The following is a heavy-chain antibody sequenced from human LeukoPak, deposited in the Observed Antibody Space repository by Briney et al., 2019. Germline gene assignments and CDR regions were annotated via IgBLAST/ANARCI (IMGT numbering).Heavy chain of an antibody. Sequence: ASVKVSCKASGYTFTGYYMHWVRQAPGQGLEWMGWINPNSGGTNYAQKFQGRVTMTRDTSISTAHMELSRLRSDDTAVYYCATTSSEESPEVFDYWGQGTLVTFSS. D-gene: IGHD3-10*01. CDR1: GYTFTGYY. CDR2: INPNSGGT. CDR3: ATTSSEESPEVFDY. V-gene: IGHV1-2*02. J-gene: IGHJ4*02.